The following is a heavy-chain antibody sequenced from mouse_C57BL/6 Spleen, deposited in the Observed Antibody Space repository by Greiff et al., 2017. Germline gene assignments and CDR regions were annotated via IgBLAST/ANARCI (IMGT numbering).Heavy chain of an antibody. D-gene: IGHD4-1*01. Sequence: VQLKESGGGLVQPGGSMKLSCVASGFTFSNYWMNWVRQSPEKGLEWVAQIRLKSDNYATHYAESVKGRFTISRDDSKSSVYLQMNNLRAEDTGIYYCTTGTYFDYWGQGTTLTVSS. CDR3: TTGTYFDY. CDR1: GFTFSNYW. J-gene: IGHJ2*01. CDR2: IRLKSDNYAT. V-gene: IGHV6-3*01.